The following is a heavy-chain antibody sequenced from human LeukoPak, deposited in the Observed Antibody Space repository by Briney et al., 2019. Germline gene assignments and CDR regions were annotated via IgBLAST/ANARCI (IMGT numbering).Heavy chain of an antibody. V-gene: IGHV4-34*01. Sequence: PSETLSLTCAVYGGSFSGYYWSWIRQPPGKGLEWIGEINHSGSTNYNPSLKSRVTTSVDTSKSQFSLNLRSVTAADTAVYYCARYVPVRTGTTRASFDYWGQGTLVTVSS. CDR1: GGSFSGYY. CDR2: INHSGST. D-gene: IGHD1-1*01. CDR3: ARYVPVRTGTTRASFDY. J-gene: IGHJ4*02.